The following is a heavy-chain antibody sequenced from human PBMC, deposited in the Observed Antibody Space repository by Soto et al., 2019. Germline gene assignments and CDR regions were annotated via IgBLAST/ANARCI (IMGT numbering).Heavy chain of an antibody. Sequence: GGSLRLSCAASGFTFSSYAMSWVRQAPGKGLEWVSAISGSGGSTYYADSVKGRFTISRDNSKNTLYLQMNSLRAEDTAVYYGAKDPGYCSSTSCYEGFVDYWGQGTLVTVSS. D-gene: IGHD2-2*01. CDR1: GFTFSSYA. V-gene: IGHV3-23*01. J-gene: IGHJ4*02. CDR2: ISGSGGST. CDR3: AKDPGYCSSTSCYEGFVDY.